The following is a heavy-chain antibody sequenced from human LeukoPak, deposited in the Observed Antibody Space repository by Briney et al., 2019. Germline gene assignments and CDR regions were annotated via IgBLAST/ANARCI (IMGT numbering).Heavy chain of an antibody. CDR3: AKDKSMVRELDY. CDR1: GFTFSSYD. Sequence: GGSLRLSCAASGFTFSSYDMHWVRQAPGKGLEWVAVISYDGSNKHYADSVKGRFTISRDNSKNTLFLQMNSLRAEDTAVYYCAKDKSMVRELDYWGQGNLVTVSS. CDR2: ISYDGSNK. D-gene: IGHD3-10*01. J-gene: IGHJ4*02. V-gene: IGHV3-30*18.